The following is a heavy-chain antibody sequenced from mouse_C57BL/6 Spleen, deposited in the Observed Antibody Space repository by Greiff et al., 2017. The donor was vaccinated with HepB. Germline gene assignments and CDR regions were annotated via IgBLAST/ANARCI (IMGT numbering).Heavy chain of an antibody. CDR2: IYPGDGDT. CDR1: GYAFSSSW. CDR3: ARVYYGSSPDFDY. Sequence: VQLQQSGPELVKPGASVKISCKASGYAFSSSWMNWVKQRPGKGLEWIGRIYPGDGDTNYNGKFKGKATLTADKSSSTAYMQLSSLTSEDSAVYFCARVYYGSSPDFDYWGQGTTLTVSS. D-gene: IGHD1-1*01. J-gene: IGHJ2*01. V-gene: IGHV1-82*01.